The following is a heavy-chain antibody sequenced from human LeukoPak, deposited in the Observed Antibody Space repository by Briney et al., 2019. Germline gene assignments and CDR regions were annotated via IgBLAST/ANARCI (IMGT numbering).Heavy chain of an antibody. CDR3: ARHGGSGWYYYLDH. CDR1: GGSISSSTYY. Sequence: SETLSLTCTVSGGSISSSTYYWGWNRQSPGKGLEWFGTVYYNGDTYYNPSLKSRVTVSIDTSKNQFSLKLRSVTAADTAVYHCARHGGSGWYYYLDHWGHGTLVTVSS. V-gene: IGHV4-39*01. J-gene: IGHJ4*01. D-gene: IGHD6-19*01. CDR2: VYYNGDT.